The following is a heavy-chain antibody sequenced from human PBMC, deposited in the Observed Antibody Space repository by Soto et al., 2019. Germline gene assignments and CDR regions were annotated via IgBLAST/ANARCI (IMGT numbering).Heavy chain of an antibody. D-gene: IGHD2-2*01. Sequence: GGSLRLSCAASGFTFSSYGMYWVRQAPGKGLEWVAIISYDGNKKYYADSVKGRFTISRDNSKNTLYLQMNSLRAEDTAIYFCAKDTGDCSRTNCNPGNNWFGPWGQGALVTVSS. V-gene: IGHV3-30*18. CDR2: ISYDGNKK. CDR1: GFTFSSYG. CDR3: AKDTGDCSRTNCNPGNNWFGP. J-gene: IGHJ5*02.